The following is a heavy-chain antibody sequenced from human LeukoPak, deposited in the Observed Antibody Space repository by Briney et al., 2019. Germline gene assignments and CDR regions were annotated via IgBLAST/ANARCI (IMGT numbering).Heavy chain of an antibody. Sequence: ASETLSLTCTVSGYSINSGYYWVWIRQPPGKGLEWIGSIYRSGSTNYNPSLKSRVTISVDTSKNQFSLKVSSVTAADTAVYYCARGDCSGSICYSPMDVWGTGTTVTVSS. D-gene: IGHD2-21*01. CDR2: IYRSGST. CDR1: GYSINSGYY. J-gene: IGHJ6*03. CDR3: ARGDCSGSICYSPMDV. V-gene: IGHV4-38-2*02.